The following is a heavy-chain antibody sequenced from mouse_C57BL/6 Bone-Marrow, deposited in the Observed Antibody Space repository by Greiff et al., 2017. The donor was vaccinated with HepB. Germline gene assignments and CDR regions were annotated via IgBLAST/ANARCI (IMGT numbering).Heavy chain of an antibody. Sequence: QVQLKESGAELVRPGTSVKMSCKASGYTFTNYWIGWAKQRPGHGLEWIGDIYPGGGYTNYNEKFKGKATLTADKSSSTAYMQFSSLTSEDSAIYYCARRYGSSYRAMDYWGQGTSVTVSS. J-gene: IGHJ4*01. CDR3: ARRYGSSYRAMDY. D-gene: IGHD1-1*01. CDR2: IYPGGGYT. CDR1: GYTFTNYW. V-gene: IGHV1-63*01.